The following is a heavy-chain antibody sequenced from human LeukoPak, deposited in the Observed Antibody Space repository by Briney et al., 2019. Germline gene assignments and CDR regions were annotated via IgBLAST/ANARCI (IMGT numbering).Heavy chain of an antibody. CDR1: GFTFSSYS. Sequence: GGSLRLSCAASGFTFSSYSMNWVRQAPGKGLEWVSYISSSSSTIYYADSVKGRFTISRDNAKNSLYLQMNSLRAEDTAVHYCARASGSSGYYDYYYYYMDVWGKGTTVTVSS. J-gene: IGHJ6*03. CDR3: ARASGSSGYYDYYYYYMDV. V-gene: IGHV3-48*01. D-gene: IGHD3-22*01. CDR2: ISSSSSTI.